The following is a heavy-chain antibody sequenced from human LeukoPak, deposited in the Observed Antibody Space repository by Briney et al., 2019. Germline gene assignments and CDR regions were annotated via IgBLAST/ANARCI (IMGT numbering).Heavy chain of an antibody. J-gene: IGHJ4*02. Sequence: GGSLRLSCAASGFTFSSYAMSWVRQAPGKGLEWISAISGSGGSTYYADSVKGRFTISRDNSKNTLYLQMNSLRAEDTAVYYCAKDRNPEPSFDYWGQGTLVTVSS. CDR3: AKDRNPEPSFDY. CDR2: ISGSGGST. V-gene: IGHV3-23*01. D-gene: IGHD1-14*01. CDR1: GFTFSSYA.